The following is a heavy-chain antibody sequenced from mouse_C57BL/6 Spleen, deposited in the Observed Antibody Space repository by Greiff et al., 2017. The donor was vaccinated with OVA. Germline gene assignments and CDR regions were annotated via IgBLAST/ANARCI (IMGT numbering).Heavy chain of an antibody. D-gene: IGHD2-3*01. CDR1: GFTFSDYY. CDR3: ARGHDGYYGYYAMDY. Sequence: EVHLVESEGGLVQPGSSMKLSCTASGFTFSDYYMAWVRQVPEKGLEWVANINYDGSSTYYLDSLKSRFIISRDNAKNILYLQMSSLKSEDTATYYCARGHDGYYGYYAMDYWGQGTSVTVSS. V-gene: IGHV5-16*01. CDR2: INYDGSST. J-gene: IGHJ4*01.